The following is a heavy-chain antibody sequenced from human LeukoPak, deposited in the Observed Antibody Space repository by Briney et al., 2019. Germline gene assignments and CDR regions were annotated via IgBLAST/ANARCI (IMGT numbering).Heavy chain of an antibody. CDR2: IYSDNT. V-gene: IGHV3-53*01. J-gene: IGHJ4*02. Sequence: AGGSLRLSCTVSGFTVSSNSMSWVRQAPGKGLEWVSFIYSDNTHYSDSVKGRFTISRDNSKNTLYLQMNSLIAEDTAVYYCAKDSRYYDYVWGSYRSGIFDYWGQGTLVTVSS. CDR1: GFTVSSNS. D-gene: IGHD3-16*02. CDR3: AKDSRYYDYVWGSYRSGIFDY.